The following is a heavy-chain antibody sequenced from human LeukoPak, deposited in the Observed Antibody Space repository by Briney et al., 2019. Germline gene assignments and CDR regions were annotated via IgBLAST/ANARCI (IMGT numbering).Heavy chain of an antibody. V-gene: IGHV3-13*01. CDR1: GFTFSSYD. D-gene: IGHD4-17*01. Sequence: GGSLRLSCAASGFTFSSYDMHWVRQATGKGLEWVSAIGTAGDTYYPGSVKGRFTISRENAKNSLYLQMNSLRAGDTAVYYCARGPRDGDYPFSDYWGQGTLVTVSS. J-gene: IGHJ4*02. CDR3: ARGPRDGDYPFSDY. CDR2: IGTAGDT.